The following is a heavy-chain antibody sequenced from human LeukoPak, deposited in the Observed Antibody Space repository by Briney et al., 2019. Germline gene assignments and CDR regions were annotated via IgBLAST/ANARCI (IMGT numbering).Heavy chain of an antibody. Sequence: PSETLSLTCAVYGGSFSGYYWSWIRQPPGKGLEWIGEINHSGSTNYNPSLKSRVTISVDTSKNQFSLKLSSVTAADTAVHYCARGGGDYGDYGLFDYWGQGTLVTVSS. CDR1: GGSFSGYY. V-gene: IGHV4-34*01. D-gene: IGHD4-17*01. CDR3: ARGGGDYGDYGLFDY. CDR2: INHSGST. J-gene: IGHJ4*02.